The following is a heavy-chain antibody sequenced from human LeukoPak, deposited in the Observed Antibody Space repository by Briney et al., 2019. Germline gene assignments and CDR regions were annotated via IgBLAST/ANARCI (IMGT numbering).Heavy chain of an antibody. V-gene: IGHV3-7*02. CDR2: IKQDGSEQ. Sequence: GSLRLSCAASGFTFNTYWMSWVRQAPGKGLEWVANIKQDGSEQCYVVSVKGRFTISRDNAKNSLYLQMNSLRAEDTAVYYCATSRIPGRILPFDYWGQGTLVTVS. D-gene: IGHD2-15*01. J-gene: IGHJ4*02. CDR1: GFTFNTYW. CDR3: ATSRIPGRILPFDY.